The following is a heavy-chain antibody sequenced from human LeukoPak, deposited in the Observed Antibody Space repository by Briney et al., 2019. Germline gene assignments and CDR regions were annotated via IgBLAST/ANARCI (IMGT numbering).Heavy chain of an antibody. D-gene: IGHD6-13*01. V-gene: IGHV3-21*01. J-gene: IGHJ4*02. Sequence: YPGGSLRLSCAASGFTFSSYSMNWVRQAPGKGLEWVSSISSSSSYIYYADSVKGRFTISRDNAKNSLYLQMNSLRAEDTAVYYCARGKEGFIAAAGTFDYWGQGTLVTVSS. CDR3: ARGKEGFIAAAGTFDY. CDR2: ISSSSSYI. CDR1: GFTFSSYS.